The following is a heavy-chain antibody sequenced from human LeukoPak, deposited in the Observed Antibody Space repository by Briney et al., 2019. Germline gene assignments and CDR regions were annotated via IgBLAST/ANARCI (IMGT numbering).Heavy chain of an antibody. V-gene: IGHV3-48*03. Sequence: GGSLRLSCAASGFTFSSYEMNWVRQAPGKGLEWVSYISATGGTIFYVDSVKGRFTISKDNAKNSLFLQMNSLRAEDTAVYYCTRRSHDILTGSYYFDYWGQGTLVTISS. J-gene: IGHJ4*02. D-gene: IGHD3-9*01. CDR3: TRRSHDILTGSYYFDY. CDR1: GFTFSSYE. CDR2: ISATGGTI.